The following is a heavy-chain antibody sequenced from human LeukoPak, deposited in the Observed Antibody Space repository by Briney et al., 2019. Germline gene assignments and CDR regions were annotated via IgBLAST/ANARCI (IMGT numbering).Heavy chain of an antibody. V-gene: IGHV3-23*01. J-gene: IGHJ4*02. D-gene: IGHD6-19*01. CDR1: GFTFSSYA. CDR3: ASGWNFDY. CDR2: ISGSGGTT. Sequence: SGGSLRLSCAASGFTFSSYAMSWVRQAPGKGLEWVSGISGSGGTTYYADSVKGRFTISRDNSKNTLYLQMNSLRAEDTAVYYCASGWNFDYWGQGTLVTVSS.